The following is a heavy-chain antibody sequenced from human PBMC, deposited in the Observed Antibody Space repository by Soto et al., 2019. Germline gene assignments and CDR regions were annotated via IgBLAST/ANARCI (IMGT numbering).Heavy chain of an antibody. J-gene: IGHJ3*02. CDR1: GGSISSSSYY. CDR3: ARARNWNPYAFDI. Sequence: PSETLSLTCTVSGGSISSSSYYWGCIRQPPGKGLEWIGSIYYSGSTYYNPSLKSRVTISVDTSKNQFSLKLSSVTAADTAVYYCARARNWNPYAFDIWGQGTMVTVSS. D-gene: IGHD1-1*01. CDR2: IYYSGST. V-gene: IGHV4-39*07.